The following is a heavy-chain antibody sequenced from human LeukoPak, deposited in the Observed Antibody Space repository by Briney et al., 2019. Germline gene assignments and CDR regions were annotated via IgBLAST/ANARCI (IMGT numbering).Heavy chain of an antibody. CDR1: GYTFTSYY. CDR3: ARDSSGYSTDY. V-gene: IGHV1-46*01. D-gene: IGHD6-19*01. CDR2: INPSGGST. J-gene: IGHJ4*02. Sequence: ASVKVSCKASGYTFTSYYMHWVRQAPGQGLEWMGIINPSGGSTSYAQKFQGRVTMTTDTSTSTAYMELRSLRSDDTAVYYCARDSSGYSTDYWGQGTLVTVSS.